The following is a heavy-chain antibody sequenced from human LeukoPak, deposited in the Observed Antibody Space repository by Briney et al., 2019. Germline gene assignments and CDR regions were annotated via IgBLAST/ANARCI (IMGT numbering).Heavy chain of an antibody. CDR1: GFTLSNAW. J-gene: IGHJ4*02. CDR3: TTDLKRSWNVLRFLEWLSPFDY. V-gene: IGHV3-15*01. CDR2: IKSKTDGGTT. Sequence: GGSLRLSCAASGFTLSNAWMSWVRQAPGKGLERVGRIKSKTDGGTTDYAAPVKGRFTISRDDAKNTLYLQMNSLKTEDTAVYYRTTDLKRSWNVLRFLEWLSPFDYWGQGTLVTVSS. D-gene: IGHD3-3*01.